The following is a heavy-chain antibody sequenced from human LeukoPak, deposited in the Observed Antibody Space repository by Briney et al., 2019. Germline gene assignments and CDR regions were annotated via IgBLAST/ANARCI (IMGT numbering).Heavy chain of an antibody. D-gene: IGHD3-16*02. CDR1: SGSISSYY. CDR3: ARVGYVWGSYRYMAFDY. Sequence: SETLSLTCTVSSGSISSYYWSWIRQPPGKGLEWIGYIYYSGSTNYNPSLKSRVNISVDTSKNQFSLKLSSVTAADPAVYYCARVGYVWGSYRYMAFDYWGQGALVTVSS. V-gene: IGHV4-59*01. J-gene: IGHJ4*02. CDR2: IYYSGST.